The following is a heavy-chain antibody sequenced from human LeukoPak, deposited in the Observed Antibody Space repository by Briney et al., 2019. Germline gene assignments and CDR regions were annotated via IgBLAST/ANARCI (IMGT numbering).Heavy chain of an antibody. D-gene: IGHD2/OR15-2a*01. J-gene: IGHJ4*02. Sequence: PGGSLRLSCAASGFTFSSYAMSWVRQAPGKGLEWVSAISGSGGSTYYADSVKGRFTISRDNSKNTLYLQMNSLRAEDTAVYYCAKTSWGSSMGPYYFDYWGQGTLVTVSS. CDR1: GFTFSSYA. V-gene: IGHV3-23*01. CDR3: AKTSWGSSMGPYYFDY. CDR2: ISGSGGST.